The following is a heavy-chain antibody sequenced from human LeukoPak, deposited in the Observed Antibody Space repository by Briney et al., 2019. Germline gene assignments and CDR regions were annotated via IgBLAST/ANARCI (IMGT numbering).Heavy chain of an antibody. CDR3: ARAYSGGYYYDSSGFDP. V-gene: IGHV4-59*11. D-gene: IGHD3-22*01. Sequence: PSETLSLTCSVSGASISSHYWSWIRQSPGQGLEWIGYISDSGTTNFNPSLKSRVTISRDTSENQISLRLTSVTAADTAVFYCARAYSGGYYYDSSGFDPWGQGTLVTVSS. CDR2: ISDSGTT. J-gene: IGHJ5*02. CDR1: GASISSHY.